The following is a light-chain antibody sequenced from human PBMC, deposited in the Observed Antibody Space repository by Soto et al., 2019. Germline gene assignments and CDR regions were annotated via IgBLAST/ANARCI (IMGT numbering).Light chain of an antibody. J-gene: IGKJ1*01. CDR3: KQYNNFWT. Sequence: EIVMTQSPVILSVSPGETATLSCRASQSVSSNLAWYQQKPGQAPRLLIYGASTRATDIPARFSGSGSGTEFTLTISSLQSEGFAVYYCKQYNNFWTFGQGTKVEIK. CDR2: GAS. V-gene: IGKV3-15*01. CDR1: QSVSSN.